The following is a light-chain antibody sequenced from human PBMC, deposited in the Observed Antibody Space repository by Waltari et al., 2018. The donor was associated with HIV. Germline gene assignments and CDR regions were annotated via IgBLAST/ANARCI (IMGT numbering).Light chain of an antibody. J-gene: IGLJ1*01. CDR2: KNL. V-gene: IGLV1-47*01. CDR1: SSNIGNDN. CDR3: VGWDASLSAYV. Sequence: QSVLTQPPSASGTPGQRVTISCSGSSSNIGNDNVTWYQQLPGPTPKLLTYKNLHGPAGVPNRFAVSKSGTSAYLAISGLLSESEADYYCVGWDASLSAYVFGAGTKVTVL.